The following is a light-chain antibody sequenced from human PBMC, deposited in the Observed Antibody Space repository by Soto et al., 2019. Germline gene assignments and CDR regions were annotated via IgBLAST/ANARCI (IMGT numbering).Light chain of an antibody. Sequence: DIQMTQSPSTLSASVGDRVTITCRASQTINKWLAWYQQKPGKAPQLLISDAYSLQNGVPSRFSGSGSGTEFTLTISSLRPEDFATYYCQQYSDSSSFGHGTKVEIK. CDR3: QQYSDSSS. CDR2: DAY. J-gene: IGKJ1*01. V-gene: IGKV1-5*01. CDR1: QTINKW.